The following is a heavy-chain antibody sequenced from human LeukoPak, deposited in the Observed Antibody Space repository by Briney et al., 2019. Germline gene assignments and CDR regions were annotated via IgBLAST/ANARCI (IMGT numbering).Heavy chain of an antibody. CDR3: ARGSTYSSSPFDY. J-gene: IGHJ4*02. Sequence: PGGSLRLSCAASGFSFSSHNMNWVRQAPGKGLEWVSSISSTNTYIDYADSLKGRFTISRDNANNSLFLQMDSLRAEDTAIYYCARGSTYSSSPFDYWGQGILVTVSS. V-gene: IGHV3-21*01. CDR2: ISSTNTYI. D-gene: IGHD6-6*01. CDR1: GFSFSSHN.